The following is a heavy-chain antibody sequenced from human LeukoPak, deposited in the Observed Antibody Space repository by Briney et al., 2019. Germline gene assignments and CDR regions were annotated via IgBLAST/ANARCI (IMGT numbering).Heavy chain of an antibody. CDR3: ARGDLTAFYPDY. J-gene: IGHJ4*02. CDR2: LNADGSST. CDR1: GFTFSSHA. D-gene: IGHD3-9*01. V-gene: IGHV3-74*01. Sequence: GGSLRLSCAASGFTFSSHAMSWVRQAPGKGLVWVSRLNADGSSTSYADSVRGRFTISRDNAKNTLYLQMNSLRAEDTAVYYCARGDLTAFYPDYWGQGTLVTVSS.